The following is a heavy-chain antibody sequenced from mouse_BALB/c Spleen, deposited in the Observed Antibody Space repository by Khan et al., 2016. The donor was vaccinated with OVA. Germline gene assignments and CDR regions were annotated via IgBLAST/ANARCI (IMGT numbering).Heavy chain of an antibody. CDR2: INPSNGYT. D-gene: IGHD2-14*01. CDR1: GYTFTSYT. V-gene: IGHV1-4*01. J-gene: IGHJ3*01. Sequence: GQLQQSGAELARPGASVKMSCKASGYTFTSYTIHWIKERPGQGLEWIGNINPSNGYTNYNQKFKDKATLTTDKSSTTAYLQRSSLTSDDTAVYNCVRDGAYHRNDGWFAYWCQGTLVTVAA. CDR3: VRDGAYHRNDGWFAY.